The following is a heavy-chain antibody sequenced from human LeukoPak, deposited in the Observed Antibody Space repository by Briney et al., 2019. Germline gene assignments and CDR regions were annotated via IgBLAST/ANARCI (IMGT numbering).Heavy chain of an antibody. CDR3: ARQTAMGRSGDY. Sequence: GESLKISCKASGYSFTSYWIGWVRQMPGKGLEWMGIIDPSDSETRYTPSFQGQVTISADKSLTTAYLQWNSLKATDTAMYYCARQTAMGRSGDYWGQGTLVTVSS. CDR1: GYSFTSYW. J-gene: IGHJ4*02. D-gene: IGHD5-18*01. V-gene: IGHV5-51*01. CDR2: IDPSDSET.